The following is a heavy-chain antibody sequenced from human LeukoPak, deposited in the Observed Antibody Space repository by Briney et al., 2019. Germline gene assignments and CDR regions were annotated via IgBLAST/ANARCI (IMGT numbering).Heavy chain of an antibody. CDR2: ISAYNGNT. CDR3: ARSPRKYCSSTSCYREEDY. CDR1: GYTFTSNG. D-gene: IGHD2-2*02. J-gene: IGHJ4*02. Sequence: ASVKVSCKASGYTFTSNGISWVRQAPGQGLEWMGWISAYNGNTNYAQKLQGRVTMTTDTSTSTAYMELRSLRSDDTAVYYCARSPRKYCSSTSCYREEDYWGQGTLVTVSS. V-gene: IGHV1-18*01.